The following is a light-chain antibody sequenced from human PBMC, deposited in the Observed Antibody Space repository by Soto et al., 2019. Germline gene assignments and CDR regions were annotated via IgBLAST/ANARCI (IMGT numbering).Light chain of an antibody. CDR2: DAS. CDR3: QQYNTSPWT. J-gene: IGKJ1*01. V-gene: IGKV1-5*01. Sequence: DIQLTQSPSTLSASVGDRVSITCRASQSISTWLAWYQQKPGKAPKLLIFDASSLESRVSSRFSGRGSGTQFTLTISSLQPDDFATYYCQQYNTSPWTFGQGAKVEFK. CDR1: QSISTW.